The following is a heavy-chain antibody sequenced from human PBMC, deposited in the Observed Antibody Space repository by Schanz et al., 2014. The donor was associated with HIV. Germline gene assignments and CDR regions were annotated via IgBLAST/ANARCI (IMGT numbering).Heavy chain of an antibody. V-gene: IGHV3-23*01. CDR3: ARGLYGSSNYGMDL. D-gene: IGHD6-6*01. CDR1: GFRFSSHA. Sequence: EVQLLESGGGLVQPGESLRLSCAVSGFRFSSHAMTWVRQAPGKGLEWVSGISISGETTYYADSVKGRFTISRDNSKNTLYLQMSSLRADDTAMYYCARGLYGSSNYGMDLWGQGTTVTVSS. CDR2: ISISGETT. J-gene: IGHJ6*02.